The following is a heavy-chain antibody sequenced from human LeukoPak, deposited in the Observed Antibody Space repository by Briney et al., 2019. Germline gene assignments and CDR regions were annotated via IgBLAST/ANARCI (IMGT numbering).Heavy chain of an antibody. J-gene: IGHJ4*02. D-gene: IGHD6-13*01. CDR1: GFTFSSYG. CDR2: IWYDETNK. Sequence: GGSLRLSCAASGFTFSSYGMHWVRQAPGKGLEWLAVIWYDETNKNYVVYVKVRFTISRDNSKITVYLQMNSLRAEYTAVYYCARAIGIGAALDYWGQGTLVTVSS. CDR3: ARAIGIGAALDY. V-gene: IGHV3-33*01.